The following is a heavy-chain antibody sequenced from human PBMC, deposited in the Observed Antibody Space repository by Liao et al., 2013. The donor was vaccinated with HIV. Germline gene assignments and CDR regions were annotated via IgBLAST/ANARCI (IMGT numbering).Heavy chain of an antibody. D-gene: IGHD1-1*01. J-gene: IGHJ3*02. Sequence: QVQLQESGPGLVKSSETLSLTCTVSGGSISSHNWSWIRQPPGKGLEWVGFIYYSGNTNYSPSLKSRVTISLDTSRNQFSLKLSSVTAADTAVYYCAGVASIFGTEGYDGFGIWGQGTTVTVSS. V-gene: IGHV4-59*11. CDR3: AGVASIFGTEGYDGFGI. CDR2: IYYSGNT. CDR1: GGSISSHN.